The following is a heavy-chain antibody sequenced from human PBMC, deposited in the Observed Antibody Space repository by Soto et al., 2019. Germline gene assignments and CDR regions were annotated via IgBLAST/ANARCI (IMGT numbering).Heavy chain of an antibody. J-gene: IGHJ4*02. D-gene: IGHD5-18*01. CDR1: GGSISSSSYY. Sequence: SETLSLTCTVSGGSISSSSYYWGWIRQPPGKGLEWIGSIYYSGSTYYNPSLKSRVTISVDTSKNQFSLKLSSVTAADTAVYYCAIWWGIQLWSPFDYWGQGTLVTVSS. V-gene: IGHV4-39*01. CDR2: IYYSGST. CDR3: AIWWGIQLWSPFDY.